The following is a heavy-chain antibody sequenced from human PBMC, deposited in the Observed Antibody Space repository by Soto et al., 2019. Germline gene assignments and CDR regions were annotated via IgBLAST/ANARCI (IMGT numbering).Heavy chain of an antibody. J-gene: IGHJ4*02. D-gene: IGHD2-2*02. V-gene: IGHV4-61*01. CDR3: ARAYRQYCSVSTCYIFDY. Sequence: LSLTCIVSGASVSSNSYYWTWIRQPPGKGLEWIGYTDYSGSTKYNPSLKSRVTISVDTSKNQFSLRVSSVAAADTAMYYCARAYRQYCSVSTCYIFDYWGQGTQVTVSS. CDR2: TDYSGST. CDR1: GASVSSNSYY.